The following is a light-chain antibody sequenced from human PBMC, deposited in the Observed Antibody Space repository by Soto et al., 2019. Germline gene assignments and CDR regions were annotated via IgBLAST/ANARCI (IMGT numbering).Light chain of an antibody. CDR2: QVS. J-gene: IGLJ1*01. V-gene: IGLV2-14*01. CDR3: LSYTTSGTFV. CDR1: SSDIGAYNS. Sequence: QSVLTQPASVSGSPGQSMTISCTGTSSDIGAYNSVSWYQQHPGKAPKLIVFQVSFRPSAVSDRFSGSKSDNTASLTISGLQTDDEAPYYRLSYTTSGTFVFGPGTKVTVL.